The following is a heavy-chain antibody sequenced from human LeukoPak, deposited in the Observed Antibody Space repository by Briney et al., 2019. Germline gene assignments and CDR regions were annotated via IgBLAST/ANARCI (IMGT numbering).Heavy chain of an antibody. CDR1: GFTFSSYG. CDR2: IRYDGSNK. CDR3: AKDLVPNLPTEGFDY. V-gene: IGHV3-30*02. J-gene: IGHJ4*02. D-gene: IGHD3-10*01. Sequence: PGGSLRLSCAASGFTFSSYGMHWVRQAPGKGLEWVAFIRYDGSNKYYADSVKGRFTISRDNSKNTLYLQMNSLRAEDTAVYYCAKDLVPNLPTEGFDYWGQGTLATVSS.